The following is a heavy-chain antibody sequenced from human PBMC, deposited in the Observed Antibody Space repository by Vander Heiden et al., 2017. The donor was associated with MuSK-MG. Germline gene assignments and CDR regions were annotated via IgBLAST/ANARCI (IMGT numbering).Heavy chain of an antibody. J-gene: IGHJ4*02. Sequence: QVQLQESGPGLVKPSETLSLTCTVSGGSISSYYWSWIRQPAGKGLEWIGRIYSRGSTNYNPSLKSRVTMPVDTSKNKLSMTMNSVTAADTAVDYGARGSSPGYWGQGTLVTVYS. CDR3: ARGSSPGY. CDR1: GGSISSYY. V-gene: IGHV4-4*07. CDR2: IYSRGST.